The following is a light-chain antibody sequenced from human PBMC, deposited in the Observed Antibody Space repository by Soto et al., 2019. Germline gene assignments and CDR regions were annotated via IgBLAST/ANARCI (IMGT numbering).Light chain of an antibody. Sequence: DMQMTQSPSSLCASVGDRVTITCRASQSISSYLNWYQQKPGKAPKLLIYAASSLQSGVPSRFSGSGSGTDFTLTISSLQPEDFATYYCQRSYSTPHTFGQGTRLEIK. CDR3: QRSYSTPHT. J-gene: IGKJ5*01. CDR2: AAS. V-gene: IGKV1-39*01. CDR1: QSISSY.